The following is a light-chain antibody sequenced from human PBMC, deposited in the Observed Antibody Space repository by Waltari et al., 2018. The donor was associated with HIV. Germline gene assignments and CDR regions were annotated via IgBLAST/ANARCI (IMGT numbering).Light chain of an antibody. V-gene: IGLV1-44*01. J-gene: IGLJ3*02. CDR1: RSNIGSNP. Sequence: QSVLTQPPSASGTPGQRVTISCSGRRSNIGSNPVSWYQQLPGTAPKLLISDNNQRPSGVPDRFSGSKPGTSASLAISGLQSEDEGDYYCAAWDDSLSGPVFGGGTKLTVL. CDR2: DNN. CDR3: AAWDDSLSGPV.